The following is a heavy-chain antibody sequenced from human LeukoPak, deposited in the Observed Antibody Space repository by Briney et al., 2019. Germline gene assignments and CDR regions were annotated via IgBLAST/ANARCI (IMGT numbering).Heavy chain of an antibody. Sequence: SETLSLTCTVSGYSISSGYYWGWIRQPPGKGLEWIGSIYHSGSTYYNPSLKSRVTISVDTSKNQFSLKLSSVTAADTAVYYCARVQGWLQPPNYYYYYMDVWGKGTTVTVSS. J-gene: IGHJ6*03. CDR1: GYSISSGYY. CDR3: ARVQGWLQPPNYYYYYMDV. D-gene: IGHD5-24*01. CDR2: IYHSGST. V-gene: IGHV4-38-2*02.